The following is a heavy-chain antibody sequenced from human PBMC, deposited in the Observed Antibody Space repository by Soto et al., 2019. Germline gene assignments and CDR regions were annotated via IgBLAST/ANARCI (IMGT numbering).Heavy chain of an antibody. J-gene: IGHJ4*02. CDR2: INSRSDYT. CDR1: GFSFSDYS. D-gene: IGHD6-19*01. CDR3: ARGALYSSNCEF. V-gene: IGHV3-21*02. Sequence: EVQLVESGGGLVRPGGSLRLSCAVSGFSFSDYSMNWVRQAPGKGLEWVSSINSRSDYTYYSDSVKGRFTTSRDNTKNSLLLQMDSLRDDDTAVYFCARGALYSSNCEFWGQGNLVSVSS.